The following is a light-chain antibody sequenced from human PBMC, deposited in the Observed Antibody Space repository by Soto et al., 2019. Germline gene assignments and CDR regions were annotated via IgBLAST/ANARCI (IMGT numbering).Light chain of an antibody. CDR1: QNIENH. J-gene: IGKJ1*01. Sequence: EIVMTQSPATLSVSPGERATLSCRASQNIENHLAWYQQTPGQAPRLLIHGAPTRATGIPTRFSDSGSGTEFTLTISSLQSEDFAVYYCKQYAYWWAFGQGTKVEIK. CDR3: KQYAYWWA. CDR2: GAP. V-gene: IGKV3-15*01.